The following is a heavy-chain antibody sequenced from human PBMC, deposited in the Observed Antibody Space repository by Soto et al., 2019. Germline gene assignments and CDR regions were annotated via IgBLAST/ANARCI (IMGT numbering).Heavy chain of an antibody. V-gene: IGHV3-21*01. J-gene: IGHJ4*02. Sequence: EVQLVESGGGLVKPGGSLRLSCAASGFTFSSYSMNWVRQAPGKGLEWVSSISSSSSYIYYADSVKGRFTISRDNAKNSLYLQMNSLRAEDTAVYYCATVVSPDYYADYWGQGTLVTVSS. CDR1: GFTFSSYS. CDR2: ISSSSSYI. D-gene: IGHD3-10*01. CDR3: ATVVSPDYYADY.